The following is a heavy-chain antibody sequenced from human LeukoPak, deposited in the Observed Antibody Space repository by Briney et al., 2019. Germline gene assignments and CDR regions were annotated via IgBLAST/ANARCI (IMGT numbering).Heavy chain of an antibody. V-gene: IGHV1-24*01. CDR1: GYTFTGYY. J-gene: IGHJ6*03. CDR2: FDPEDGET. D-gene: IGHD6-13*01. Sequence: AASVKVSCKASGYTFTGYYMHWVRQAPGKGLEWMGGFDPEDGETIYAQKFQGRVTMTEDTSTDTAYMELSSLRSEDTAVYYCATADIAAARNRYYYYYYMDVWGKGTTVTVSS. CDR3: ATADIAAARNRYYYYYYMDV.